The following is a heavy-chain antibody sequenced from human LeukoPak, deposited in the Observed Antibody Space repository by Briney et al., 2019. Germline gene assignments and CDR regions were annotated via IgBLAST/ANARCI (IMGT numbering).Heavy chain of an antibody. D-gene: IGHD3-22*01. CDR3: ARDHKEPNDSSDYYYVAQFDG. CDR2: IYTSGST. J-gene: IGHJ4*02. CDR1: GGSISSYY. V-gene: IGHV4-4*07. Sequence: SETLSLTFTVSGGSISSYYWSWIRQPAGKGLEWIGRIYTSGSTNYNPSLKSRVTMSVDTSTNQFSLKLSSVTAADTTVYYCARDHKEPNDSSDYYYVAQFDGWGQGTLVTVSS.